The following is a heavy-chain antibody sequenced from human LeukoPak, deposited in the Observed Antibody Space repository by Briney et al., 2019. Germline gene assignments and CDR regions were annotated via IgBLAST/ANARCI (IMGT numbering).Heavy chain of an antibody. J-gene: IGHJ3*01. Sequence: GGSLRLSCAASGFTFNNYAMMWVRQAQGQGLEWVSAIIGGGRTYYADFVKGRFTISRDNSKNTLYLQMNSLRAEDTALYFCARDPNGDYIGAFDFLGQGTVVTVSS. CDR1: GFTFNNYA. D-gene: IGHD4-17*01. CDR3: ARDPNGDYIGAFDF. CDR2: IIGGGRT. V-gene: IGHV3-23*01.